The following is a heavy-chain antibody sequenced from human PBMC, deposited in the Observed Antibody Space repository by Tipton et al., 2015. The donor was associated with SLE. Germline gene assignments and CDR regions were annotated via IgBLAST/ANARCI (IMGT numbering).Heavy chain of an antibody. CDR3: ARTYYYDSDGYHLEYFDT. CDR2: IFSGVSA. Sequence: TLSLTCTVSGDSISRYYWSWIRQPAGKGLEWIGRIFSGVSANYNPSLKSRVTMSVDTPKDQLSLKLNSVTAADTAVYYCARTYYYDSDGYHLEYFDTWGQGTLVTVSS. CDR1: GDSISRYY. D-gene: IGHD3-22*01. J-gene: IGHJ4*02. V-gene: IGHV4-4*07.